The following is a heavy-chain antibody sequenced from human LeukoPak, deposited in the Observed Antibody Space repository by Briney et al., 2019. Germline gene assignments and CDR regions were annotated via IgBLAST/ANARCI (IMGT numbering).Heavy chain of an antibody. Sequence: GGSLRLSCAASRFTVSSNYMSWVRQAPGKGLEWVSVIYSGGSTYYADSVKGRFTISRDNSKNTLYLQMNSLRAEDTAVYYCASHDGGYYSHFDYWGQGTLVTVSS. V-gene: IGHV3-66*04. D-gene: IGHD3-22*01. CDR2: IYSGGST. CDR1: RFTVSSNY. J-gene: IGHJ4*02. CDR3: ASHDGGYYSHFDY.